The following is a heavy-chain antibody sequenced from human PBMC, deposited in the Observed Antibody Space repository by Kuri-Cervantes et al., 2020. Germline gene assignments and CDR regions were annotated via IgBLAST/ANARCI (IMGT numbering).Heavy chain of an antibody. CDR2: ISYDGSNK. V-gene: IGHV3-30*19. CDR1: GFTFSSYG. D-gene: IGHD2-15*01. Sequence: GESLKISCAASGFTFSSYGMHWVRQAPGKGLEWVAVISYDGSNKYYADSVKGRFTISRDNSKNTLYLQMNSLRAEDTAVYYCARGTYHTKVVPADYWGQGTLVTVSS. J-gene: IGHJ4*02. CDR3: ARGTYHTKVVPADY.